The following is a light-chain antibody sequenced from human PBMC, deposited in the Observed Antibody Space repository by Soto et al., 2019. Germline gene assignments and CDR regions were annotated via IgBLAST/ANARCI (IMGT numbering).Light chain of an antibody. CDR2: GAS. CDR3: QQYGSSSYT. Sequence: EIVLTQSPGTLSLSPGERATLSCRASQSVSSSYLAWYQQKPGQAPRLIIYGASSRATGIPDRFSGSGSGTDFTLTISRLEPEDFAVYYWQQYGSSSYTFGQGTKLEIK. CDR1: QSVSSSY. V-gene: IGKV3-20*01. J-gene: IGKJ2*01.